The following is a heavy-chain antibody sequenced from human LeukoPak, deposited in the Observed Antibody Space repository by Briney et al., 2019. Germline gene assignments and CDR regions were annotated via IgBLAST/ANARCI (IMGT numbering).Heavy chain of an antibody. CDR3: AREGVPYSSSSFYYMDV. Sequence: PSETLSLTCTVSGGSISSYYWSWIRQPAGKGLEWIGRIYTSGSTNYNPSLKSRVTMSVDTSKNQFSLKLSSVTAADTAVYYCAREGVPYSSSSFYYMDVWGKGTTVTVSS. J-gene: IGHJ6*03. V-gene: IGHV4-4*07. CDR1: GGSISSYY. D-gene: IGHD3-3*02. CDR2: IYTSGST.